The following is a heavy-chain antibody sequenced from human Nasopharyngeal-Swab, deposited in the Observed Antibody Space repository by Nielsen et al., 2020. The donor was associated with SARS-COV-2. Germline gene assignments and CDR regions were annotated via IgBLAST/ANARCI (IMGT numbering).Heavy chain of an antibody. CDR1: GGSISSYY. J-gene: IGHJ4*02. CDR3: ATYSSGSYFYFDS. V-gene: IGHV4-59*06. Sequence: SETLSLTCTVSGGSISSYYWRWIRQPPGKGLEWIGYIYSSGATYYNPSLKSRVTISVDTSRNQFALRLTSVTAADTAVYYCATYSSGSYFYFDSWGQGTLVTISS. D-gene: IGHD3-22*01. CDR2: IYSSGAT.